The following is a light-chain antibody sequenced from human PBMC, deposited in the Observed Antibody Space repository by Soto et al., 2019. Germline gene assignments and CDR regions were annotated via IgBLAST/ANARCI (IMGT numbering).Light chain of an antibody. CDR2: GNS. Sequence: QSVLTQPPSVSGAPGQRVTISCTGSSSNIGAGYDVHWYQQLPGTAPKLLIYGNSNRPSGVPDRFSGSKSGTSASLAITGLEAEEEADYCHSYDSSLSGSVFGGGTKLTVL. CDR1: SSNIGAGYD. J-gene: IGLJ3*02. V-gene: IGLV1-40*01. CDR3: HSYDSSLSGSV.